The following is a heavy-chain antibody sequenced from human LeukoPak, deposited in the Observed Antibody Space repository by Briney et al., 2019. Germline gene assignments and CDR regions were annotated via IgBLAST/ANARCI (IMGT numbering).Heavy chain of an antibody. CDR3: ARGGFGELRYFDY. Sequence: PSETLSLTCAVSGGSISSYYWSWIRQPPGKGLEWIGYIYYSGSTNYNPSLKSRVTISVDTSKNQFSLKLSSVTAADTAVYYCARGGFGELRYFDYWGQGTLVTVSS. D-gene: IGHD3-10*01. CDR1: GGSISSYY. V-gene: IGHV4-59*01. J-gene: IGHJ4*02. CDR2: IYYSGST.